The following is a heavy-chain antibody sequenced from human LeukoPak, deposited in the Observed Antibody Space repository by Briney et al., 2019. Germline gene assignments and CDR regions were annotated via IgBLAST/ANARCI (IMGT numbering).Heavy chain of an antibody. V-gene: IGHV3-7*01. CDR2: IKQDGSEK. J-gene: IGHJ6*02. CDR3: ARAKNDYGDYIYYYGMDV. D-gene: IGHD4-17*01. Sequence: GGSLRLSCAASGFTFSSYWMSWVRQAPGKGLEWVANIKQDGSEKYYVDSVKGRFTISRDNAKNSLYLQMNGLRAEDTAVYYCARAKNDYGDYIYYYGMDVWGQGTTVTVSS. CDR1: GFTFSSYW.